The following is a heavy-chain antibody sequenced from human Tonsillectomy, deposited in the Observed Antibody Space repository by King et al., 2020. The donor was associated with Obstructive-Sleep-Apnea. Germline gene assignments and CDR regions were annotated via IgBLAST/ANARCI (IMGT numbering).Heavy chain of an antibody. J-gene: IGHJ4*02. CDR2: IYYSGST. Sequence: QLQESGPGLVKPSETLSLTCTVSGGSISSSGYYWGWIRQPPGTGLEWIGSIYYSGSTYYNPSLKSRVTISVDTSKNQFSLRLSSVTAADTAVYYCARVPLHYSSSFNWGQGTLVTVSS. CDR1: GGSISSSGYY. V-gene: IGHV4-39*07. CDR3: ARVPLHYSSSFN. D-gene: IGHD6-13*01.